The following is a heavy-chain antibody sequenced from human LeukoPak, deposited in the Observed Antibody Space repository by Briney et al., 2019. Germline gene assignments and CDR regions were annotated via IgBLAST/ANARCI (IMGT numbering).Heavy chain of an antibody. CDR3: ARWADYYGSGKLDAFDI. V-gene: IGHV4-39*07. CDR2: IYYSGST. Sequence: PSETLSLTCTVSGGSISSSSYYWGWIRQPPGKGLEWIGSIYYSGSTYYNPSLKSRVTISVDTSKNQFSLKLSSVTAADTAVYYCARWADYYGSGKLDAFDIWGQGTMVTVSS. D-gene: IGHD3-10*01. CDR1: GGSISSSSYY. J-gene: IGHJ3*02.